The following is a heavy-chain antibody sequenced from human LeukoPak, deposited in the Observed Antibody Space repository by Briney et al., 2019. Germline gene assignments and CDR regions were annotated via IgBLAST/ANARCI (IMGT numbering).Heavy chain of an antibody. D-gene: IGHD1-7*01. V-gene: IGHV3-48*04. CDR3: ARNRFPITGTTNNYYYMDV. CDR2: ISSSSTTI. Sequence: GGSLRLSCAASGFIFSSYSMNWVRQAPGKGLEWLSYISSSSTTIYYADSVKGRFTISRDNAKNSLYLQMNSLKAEDTAVYYCARNRFPITGTTNNYYYMDVWGEGTTVTVSS. CDR1: GFIFSSYS. J-gene: IGHJ6*03.